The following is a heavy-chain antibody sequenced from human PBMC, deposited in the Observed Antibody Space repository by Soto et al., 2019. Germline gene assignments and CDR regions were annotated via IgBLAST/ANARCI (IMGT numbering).Heavy chain of an antibody. D-gene: IGHD6-13*01. V-gene: IGHV4-34*01. CDR3: ARGARRQQLRYYYFDY. CDR2: INHSGST. J-gene: IGHJ4*02. CDR1: GGSFSGYY. Sequence: SETLSLTCAVYGGSFSGYYWSWIRQPPGKGLEWIGEINHSGSTNYNPSLKSRVTISVDTSKNQFSLRLSSVTAADTAVYYCARGARRQQLRYYYFDYWGQGTLVTV.